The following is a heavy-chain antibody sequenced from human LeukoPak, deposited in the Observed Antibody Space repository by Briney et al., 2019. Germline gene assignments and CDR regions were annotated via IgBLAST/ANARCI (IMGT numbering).Heavy chain of an antibody. D-gene: IGHD3-10*01. Sequence: ASETLSLTCTVSGGSISSYYWSWIRQRPGKGLEWFGYIYYSGSNNYNPSLKGRVTISVDTSKNQFSLKMSSVTAADPAVYYCASHRHYYGSRSSFLSFDYWGQGTLVTVSS. CDR1: GGSISSYY. V-gene: IGHV4-59*01. CDR3: ASHRHYYGSRSSFLSFDY. J-gene: IGHJ4*02. CDR2: IYYSGSN.